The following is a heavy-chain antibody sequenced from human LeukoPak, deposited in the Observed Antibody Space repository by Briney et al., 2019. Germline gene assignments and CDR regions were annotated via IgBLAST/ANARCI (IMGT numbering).Heavy chain of an antibody. D-gene: IGHD4-17*01. CDR2: IYYNGGT. J-gene: IGHJ4*02. CDR3: ARGRDYGYFDY. Sequence: SETLSLTCAVYGGSFSCYYWSWIRQPPGKGLEWIGYIYYNGGTSYNPSLKSRVSISVNTSKIQFSLKLSSVTAADTAVYYCARGRDYGYFDYWGQGTLVTVSS. V-gene: IGHV4-34*09. CDR1: GGSFSCYY.